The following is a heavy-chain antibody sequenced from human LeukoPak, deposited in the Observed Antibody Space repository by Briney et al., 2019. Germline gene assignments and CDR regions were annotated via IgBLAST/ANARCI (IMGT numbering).Heavy chain of an antibody. CDR3: AREESGGYFDY. J-gene: IGHJ4*02. Sequence: ASVKVSCKASGYTFTSYYMHWVRQATGQGLEWMGVSNPSGVGTNYAQKFQGRVTMTGDTSTTTVYMELSSLRSEDTAVYYCAREESGGYFDYWGQGTLVTVSS. CDR2: SNPSGVGT. CDR1: GYTFTSYY. V-gene: IGHV1-46*01. D-gene: IGHD2-8*02.